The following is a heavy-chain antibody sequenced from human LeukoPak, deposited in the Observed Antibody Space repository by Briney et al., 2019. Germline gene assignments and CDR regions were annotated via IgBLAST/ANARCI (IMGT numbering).Heavy chain of an antibody. V-gene: IGHV3-23*01. CDR3: VKSGTFFLYYFDS. CDR1: GFTFSNYA. J-gene: IGHJ4*02. D-gene: IGHD1-26*01. CDR2: ISGSSDAT. Sequence: GGSLRLSCAASGFTFSNYAVSWVRQAPGKGLEWISGISGSSDATYYADAVKGRFTISRDNSKNTLFLQMSSLRAEDTAVYYCVKSGTFFLYYFDSWGQGAQLTVSS.